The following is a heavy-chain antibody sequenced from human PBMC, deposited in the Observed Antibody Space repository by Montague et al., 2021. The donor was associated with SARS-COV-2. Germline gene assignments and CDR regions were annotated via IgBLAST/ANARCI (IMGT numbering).Heavy chain of an antibody. CDR1: GGSISSYY. V-gene: IGHV4-59*12. Sequence: SETLSLTCTVSGGSISSYYWSWIRQPPGKGLEWIGYIYYSGSTNYNPSLKSRVTISVDTSKNQFSLKLSSVTAADTAVYYCARVRYYGPGTSFGMDVWGQGTTVTVSS. J-gene: IGHJ6*02. D-gene: IGHD3-10*01. CDR3: ARVRYYGPGTSFGMDV. CDR2: IYYSGST.